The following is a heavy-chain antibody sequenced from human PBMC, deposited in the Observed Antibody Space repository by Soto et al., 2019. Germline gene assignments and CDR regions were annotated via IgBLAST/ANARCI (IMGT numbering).Heavy chain of an antibody. CDR1: GFTFSSYA. V-gene: IGHV3-23*01. CDR2: ISGSGGST. D-gene: IGHD6-19*01. J-gene: IGHJ4*02. Sequence: EVRLLESGGGLVQPGGSLRLSCAASGFTFSSYAMTWVRQAPGKGLECVSIISGSGGSTHYADSVRGRFTISRDNSKNTLYLQMKSLRVEDTGVYYCAKDMKGTVADYFDYWGQGTLLTVSS. CDR3: AKDMKGTVADYFDY.